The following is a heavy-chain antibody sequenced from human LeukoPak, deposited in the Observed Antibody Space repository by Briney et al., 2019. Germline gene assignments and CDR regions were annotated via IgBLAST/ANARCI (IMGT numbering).Heavy chain of an antibody. CDR2: ISSNGGST. D-gene: IGHD5-12*01. V-gene: IGHV3-64*01. Sequence: PGGSLRLSCAASGFTFSNYAIYWVRQAPGKGLEYVSPISSNGGSTYYANSVKGRFTISRDNSKNTLYLQMGNLRTEDMAVYYSSRGAYDGFDYWGQGTLVTVSS. CDR1: GFTFSNYA. J-gene: IGHJ4*02. CDR3: SRGAYDGFDY.